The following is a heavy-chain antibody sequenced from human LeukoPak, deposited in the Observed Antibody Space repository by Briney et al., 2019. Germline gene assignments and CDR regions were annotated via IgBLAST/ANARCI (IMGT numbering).Heavy chain of an antibody. CDR2: INGYGSST. V-gene: IGHV3-74*01. J-gene: IGHJ4*02. Sequence: GGSLRLSCAASGFTFVSYWMHWVRQAPGKGLLWVSRINGYGSSTDFADSVKGRFTISRDNAKNTLYLQMNSLRAEDTAVYYCARDAPGNTALDYWGQGTLVTVSS. D-gene: IGHD5-18*01. CDR1: GFTFVSYW. CDR3: ARDAPGNTALDY.